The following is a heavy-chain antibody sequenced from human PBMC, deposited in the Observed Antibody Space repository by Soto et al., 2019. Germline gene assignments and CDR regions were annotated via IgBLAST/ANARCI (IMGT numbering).Heavy chain of an antibody. D-gene: IGHD5-12*01. Sequence: QVQLQQWGAGLLKPSETLSLTCAVYGGSFSGYYWSWIRQPPGKGLEWIGEINHSGSTNYNPSLKSRVTISVDTSKNQLSLKLSSVTAADTAVNYCARGRGYVPYWGQGTLVTVSS. V-gene: IGHV4-34*01. CDR3: ARGRGYVPY. CDR2: INHSGST. J-gene: IGHJ4*02. CDR1: GGSFSGYY.